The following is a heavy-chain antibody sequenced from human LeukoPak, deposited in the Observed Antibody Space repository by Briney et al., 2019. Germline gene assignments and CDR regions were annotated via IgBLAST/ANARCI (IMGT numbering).Heavy chain of an antibody. CDR3: ARDGYYYDSSGYYSINGMDV. CDR1: GFTFSSYS. Sequence: PGGSLRLSCAASGFTFSSYSMNWVRQAPGKGLEWVPSISSSSSYIYYADSVKGRFTISRDNAKNSLYLQMNSLRAEDTAVYYCARDGYYYDSSGYYSINGMDVWGQGTTVTVSS. V-gene: IGHV3-21*01. J-gene: IGHJ6*02. D-gene: IGHD3-22*01. CDR2: ISSSSSYI.